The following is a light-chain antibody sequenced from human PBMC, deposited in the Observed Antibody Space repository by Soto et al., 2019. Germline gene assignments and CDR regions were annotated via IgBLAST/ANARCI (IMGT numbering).Light chain of an antibody. CDR2: EVS. CDR3: NSYGRTSTRYV. J-gene: IGLJ1*01. Sequence: QSARTQPASVSGSPGQSITISCNGTSSDVGGYNYVSWYQQHPGKAPKLMIYEVSNRPSGVSNRFSGSKSGNTASLTISGLQAEDEADYFCNSYGRTSTRYVFGTGTKLTVL. V-gene: IGLV2-14*01. CDR1: SSDVGGYNY.